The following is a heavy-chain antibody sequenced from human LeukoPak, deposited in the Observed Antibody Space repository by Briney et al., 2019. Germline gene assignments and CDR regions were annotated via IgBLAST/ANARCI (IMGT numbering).Heavy chain of an antibody. CDR1: GFTFSSYA. J-gene: IGHJ6*02. Sequence: PGGSLRLSCAASGFTFSSYAMSWVRQAPGKGLEWVSAISGSGGSTYYADSVKGRFTISRDNSKNTLYLQMNSLRAEDTAVYYCAKSHKYGSGSYSPYCYGMDVWGQGTTVTVSS. D-gene: IGHD3-10*01. V-gene: IGHV3-23*01. CDR3: AKSHKYGSGSYSPYCYGMDV. CDR2: ISGSGGST.